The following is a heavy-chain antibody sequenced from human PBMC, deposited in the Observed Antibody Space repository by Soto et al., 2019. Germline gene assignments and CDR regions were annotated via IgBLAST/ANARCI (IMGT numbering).Heavy chain of an antibody. V-gene: IGHV3-48*01. J-gene: IGHJ4*02. CDR1: GFTFSSNS. CDR2: ISSSSSTI. Sequence: EVQVVESGGGLVQPGGSLRLSCAASGFTFSSNSMNWVRQAPGQGLEWISYISSSSSTIYADSVKGRFTISRDNAKNSMYLQMYSLRAEDAVVYYCARVIWSGYVTSDLWGQGTLVTVSS. CDR3: ARVIWSGYVTSDL. D-gene: IGHD3-3*01.